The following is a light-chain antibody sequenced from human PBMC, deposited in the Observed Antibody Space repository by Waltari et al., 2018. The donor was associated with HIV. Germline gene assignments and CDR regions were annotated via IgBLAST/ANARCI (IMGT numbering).Light chain of an antibody. J-gene: IGKJ2*01. CDR3: QQYNNWPPNT. V-gene: IGKV3-15*01. CDR2: GAS. CDR1: QSVSSN. Sequence: ELVMTQSPATLSVSPGERATLSCRASQSVSSNLAWYQQKPGQAPRLLIYGASTRATGIPARFSGSGSGTDFTLTISSLQSEDFAVYYCQQYNNWPPNTFGQGTKLEIK.